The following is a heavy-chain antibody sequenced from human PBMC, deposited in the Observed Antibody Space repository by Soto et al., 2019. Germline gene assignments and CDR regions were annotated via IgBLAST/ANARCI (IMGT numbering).Heavy chain of an antibody. CDR1: GGSVSSGSYY. J-gene: IGHJ6*02. CDR2: IYYSGST. Sequence: SETLSLTCTVSGGSVSSGSYYWSWIRQPPGKGLEWIGYIYYSGSTNYNPSLKSRVTISVDTSKNQFSLKLSSVTAADTAVYYCARGTPRYYDFWSGYYNPYYYGMDVWGQGTTVTVSS. V-gene: IGHV4-61*01. D-gene: IGHD3-3*01. CDR3: ARGTPRYYDFWSGYYNPYYYGMDV.